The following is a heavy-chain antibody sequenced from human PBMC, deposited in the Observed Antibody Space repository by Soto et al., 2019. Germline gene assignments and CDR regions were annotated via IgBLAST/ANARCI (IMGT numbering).Heavy chain of an antibody. D-gene: IGHD3-9*01. Sequence: QVQLQESGPGLVKPSQTLSLTCTVSGGSISSGGYYWSWIRQHPGKGLEWIGYIYYSGSTYYNPSLKSRVTISVDTSKNQFSLKLSSVTAADTAVYYCASSGPAPLRYLDSPDAFDIWGQGTMVTVSS. CDR2: IYYSGST. V-gene: IGHV4-31*03. CDR1: GGSISSGGYY. J-gene: IGHJ3*02. CDR3: ASSGPAPLRYLDSPDAFDI.